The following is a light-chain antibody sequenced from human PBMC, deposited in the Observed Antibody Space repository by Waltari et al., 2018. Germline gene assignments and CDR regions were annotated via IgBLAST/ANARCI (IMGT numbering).Light chain of an antibody. CDR2: EDN. CDR3: LSYDSNVNGHL. CDR1: NSNIGGYY. V-gene: IGLV1-40*01. Sequence: QSVLTQPPSVSGAPGQRVTISCTGSNSNIGGYYVSWYQQFPGTTPKVLIFEDNKRLSGVSDRFSGDKSGASAYLTITGLQTEDEADYYCLSYDSNVNGHLFGGGTRLTVL. J-gene: IGLJ2*01.